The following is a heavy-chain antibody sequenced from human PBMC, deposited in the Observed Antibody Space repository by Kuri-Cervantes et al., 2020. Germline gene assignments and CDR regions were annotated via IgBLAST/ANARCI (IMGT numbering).Heavy chain of an antibody. CDR3: THTTAKYGDYRLDY. V-gene: IGHV2-5*08. CDR1: GFSLSTSGMR. D-gene: IGHD4-17*01. CDR2: IYWDDDK. J-gene: IGHJ4*02. Sequence: SGPTLVKPTQTLTLTCTVSGFSLSTSGMRVSWIRQPPGKALEWLALIYWDDDKRYGPSLKSRLTITKDASKNQVVLTMTNMDPVDTATYYCTHTTAKYGDYRLDYWGQGILVTVSS.